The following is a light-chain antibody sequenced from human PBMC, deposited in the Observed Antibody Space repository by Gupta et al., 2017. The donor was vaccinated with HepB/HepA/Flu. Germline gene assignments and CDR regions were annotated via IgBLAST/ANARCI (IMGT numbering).Light chain of an antibody. J-gene: IGKJ2*04. CDR3: QQRSNRPPMCI. CDR1: QSVSSY. V-gene: IGKV3-11*01. CDR2: DAS. Sequence: EIVLTQSPATLSLSPGERATLSCRASQSVSSYLAWYQQKPGQAPRLLIYDASNRATGIPARFSGSGAGTDFTLTISSLEPEDFAVYYCQQRSNRPPMCIFGQGTKLEIK.